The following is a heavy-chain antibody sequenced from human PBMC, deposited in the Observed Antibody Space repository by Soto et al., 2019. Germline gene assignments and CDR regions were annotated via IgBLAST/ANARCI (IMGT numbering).Heavy chain of an antibody. V-gene: IGHV3-23*01. CDR3: AKDPRLQPLAAGQQLANQAVDY. D-gene: IGHD6-13*01. J-gene: IGHJ4*02. Sequence: EVQLLEFGGGLVQSGGSLRLSCSASGFTFSSYAMGWVRQAPGKGLEWVSTISGSGVSTYHADSVKGRFTISRDNSKNTLYLQMNSLRAEDTAVYYCAKDPRLQPLAAGQQLANQAVDYWGQGTLVTVSS. CDR2: ISGSGVST. CDR1: GFTFSSYA.